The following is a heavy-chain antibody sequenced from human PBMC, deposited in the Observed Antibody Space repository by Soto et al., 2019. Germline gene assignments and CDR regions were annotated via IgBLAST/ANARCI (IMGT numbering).Heavy chain of an antibody. CDR3: ARAEVVPAAMGVDY. J-gene: IGHJ4*02. CDR2: IYYSGST. V-gene: IGHV4-31*03. CDR1: GGSISSGGYY. D-gene: IGHD2-2*01. Sequence: QVQLQESGPGLVKPSQTLSLTCTVSGGSISSGGYYWSWIRQHPGKGLEWIGYIYYSGSTYYNPSPKSRVTXXVXTXMNQFSLKLSSVTAADTAVYYCARAEVVPAAMGVDYWGQGTLVTVSS.